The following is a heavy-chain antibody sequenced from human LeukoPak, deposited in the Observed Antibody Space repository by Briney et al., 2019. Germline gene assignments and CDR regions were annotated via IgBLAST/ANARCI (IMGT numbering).Heavy chain of an antibody. CDR3: ARQGIAAAGTEDY. Sequence: ASVKVSCKASGYTFTSYDINWVRQATGQGLEWMGWMNPNSGNTGYAQKFQGRVTMTRNTSISTAYMELSSLRSKDTAVYYCARQGIAAAGTEDYWGQGTLVTVSS. CDR1: GYTFTSYD. CDR2: MNPNSGNT. D-gene: IGHD6-13*01. J-gene: IGHJ4*02. V-gene: IGHV1-8*01.